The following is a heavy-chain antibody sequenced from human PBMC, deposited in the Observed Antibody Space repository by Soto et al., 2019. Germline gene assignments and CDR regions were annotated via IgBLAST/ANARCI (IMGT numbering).Heavy chain of an antibody. CDR2: IYTSGST. Sequence: SETLSLTCTGSGGSISSYYWSWIRQPAGKGLEWIGRIYTSGSTNYNPSLKSRVTMSVDTSKNQFSLKLSSVTAADTAVYYCARGNVVVAATGLDWFDPWGQGTLVTVSS. J-gene: IGHJ5*02. CDR1: GGSISSYY. CDR3: ARGNVVVAATGLDWFDP. D-gene: IGHD2-15*01. V-gene: IGHV4-4*07.